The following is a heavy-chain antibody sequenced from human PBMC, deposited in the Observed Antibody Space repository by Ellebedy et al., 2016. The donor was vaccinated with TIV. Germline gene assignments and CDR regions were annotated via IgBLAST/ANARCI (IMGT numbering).Heavy chain of an antibody. CDR1: GYTLSSYG. J-gene: IGHJ4*02. Sequence: AASVKVSCKAYGYTLSSYGISWVRQAPGQGLEWMGWINPYNGNTHYAQKFQDRVTMTTDTFTSTAYMELRSLRSDDTAVYYCARSSEGGNYYWGQGSLVTVSS. CDR2: INPYNGNT. V-gene: IGHV1-18*04. CDR3: ARSSEGGNYY. D-gene: IGHD4-23*01.